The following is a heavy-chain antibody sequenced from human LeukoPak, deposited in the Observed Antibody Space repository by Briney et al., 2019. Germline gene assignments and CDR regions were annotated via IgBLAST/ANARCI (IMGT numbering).Heavy chain of an antibody. CDR1: GFTFSSYG. CDR3: AKVGSGGSWTSDY. V-gene: IGHV3-30*18. J-gene: IGHJ4*02. CDR2: ISYDGSNK. Sequence: GGSLRLSCAASGFTFSSYGMHWVRQAPGKGLEWVAVISYDGSNKYYADSVKGRFTISRDNSKSTLYLQMNSLRAEDTAVYYCAKVGSGGSWTSDYWGQGTLVTVSS. D-gene: IGHD2-15*01.